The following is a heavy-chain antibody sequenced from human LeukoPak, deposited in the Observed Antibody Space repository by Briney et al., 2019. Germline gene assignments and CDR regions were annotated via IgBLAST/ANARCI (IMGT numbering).Heavy chain of an antibody. CDR3: ARWSLSLAGPDY. J-gene: IGHJ4*02. CDR1: GGSFSGYY. V-gene: IGHV4-34*01. D-gene: IGHD6-19*01. Sequence: SETLSLTCAVYGGSFSGYYWSWIRQPPGKGLEWIGEINHSGSTNYKPSLKSRVAISVATSKNQFSLKLISVTAADTAVYYCARWSLSLAGPDYWGQGTLVTVSS. CDR2: INHSGST.